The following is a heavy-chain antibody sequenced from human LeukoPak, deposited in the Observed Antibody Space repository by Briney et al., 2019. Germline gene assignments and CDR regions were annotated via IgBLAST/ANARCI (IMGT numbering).Heavy chain of an antibody. J-gene: IGHJ4*02. CDR3: ARKGSTYYYTFDY. V-gene: IGHV3-48*01. CDR1: GFTFSSYR. CDR2: ISSSSSTI. Sequence: GGPLRLSCAPSGFTFSSYRMNWFRPAPGKAVEWVSYISSSSSTIYYADSVKGRFTISRDNAKNLLYLQMNSLRAEDTAVYYGARKGSTYYYTFDYWGQGTLVTVSS. D-gene: IGHD3-22*01.